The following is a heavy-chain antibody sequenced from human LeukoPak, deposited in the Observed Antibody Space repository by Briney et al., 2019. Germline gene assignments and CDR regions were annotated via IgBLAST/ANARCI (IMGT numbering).Heavy chain of an antibody. Sequence: GGSLRLSCAASGFTFRLFGMHWVRQAPGKGLEWVSFIRFDGSNTYRADSVKGRFTISRDNSKNTLYLQMNSLTSEDTAVYYCAKVKTDILIPDSWGQGTLVTVSS. J-gene: IGHJ4*02. CDR3: AKVKTDILIPDS. CDR1: GFTFRLFG. V-gene: IGHV3-30*02. CDR2: IRFDGSNT. D-gene: IGHD2-21*02.